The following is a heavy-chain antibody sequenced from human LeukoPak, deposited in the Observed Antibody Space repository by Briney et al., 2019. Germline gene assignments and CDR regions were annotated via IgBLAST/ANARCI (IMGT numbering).Heavy chain of an antibody. D-gene: IGHD2-2*01. Sequence: GGSLRLSCAASGFTFDDYAMHWVRQAPGKGLEWVSGISWNSGSIAYADSGKGRFTISRDNAKNSLYLQMNSLRAEDTALYYCAKDRRSVVPAAIDYWGQGTLVTVSS. CDR3: AKDRRSVVPAAIDY. CDR1: GFTFDDYA. J-gene: IGHJ4*02. CDR2: ISWNSGSI. V-gene: IGHV3-9*01.